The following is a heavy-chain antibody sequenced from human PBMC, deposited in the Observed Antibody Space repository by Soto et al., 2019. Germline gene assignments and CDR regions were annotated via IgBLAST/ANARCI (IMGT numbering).Heavy chain of an antibody. J-gene: IGHJ6*03. CDR2: ISWNSGSI. CDR1: GFTFDDYA. CDR3: AKDRSGYYYNMDV. V-gene: IGHV3-9*01. D-gene: IGHD3-3*01. Sequence: VQLVESGGGLVQPGRSLRLSCEASGFTFDDYAMHWVRQAPGKGLEWVSGISWNSGSIGYADSVEGRFTISRDNAKNSLYLQLNSLRPEDTALYYCAKDRSGYYYNMDVWGKGTTVTVSS.